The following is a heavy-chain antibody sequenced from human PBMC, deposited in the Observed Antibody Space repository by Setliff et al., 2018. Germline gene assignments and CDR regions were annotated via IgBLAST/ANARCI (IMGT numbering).Heavy chain of an antibody. V-gene: IGHV4-38-2*02. CDR1: GYSISSGYY. CDR2: MYHSGSV. D-gene: IGHD3-22*01. J-gene: IGHJ3*02. CDR3: ASVPGRTYYYDRRGYENAFDI. Sequence: SETLSLTCTVSGYSISSGYYWGWIRQPPGKGLEWIGNMYHSGSVYYNPSRKSRVTISVDTSKNQFSLKLSSVTAADRAVYYCASVPGRTYYYDRRGYENAFDIWGQGTMVTGSS.